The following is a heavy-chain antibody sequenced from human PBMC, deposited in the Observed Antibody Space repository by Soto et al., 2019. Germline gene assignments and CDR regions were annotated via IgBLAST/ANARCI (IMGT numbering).Heavy chain of an antibody. CDR2: ISGGGGST. Sequence: EVQLLESGGALVQPGGSLRLSCATSGFTFSHYAMSWVRQAPGKGLEWVSGISGGGGSTYYADSVKGRFSISRDNSKNTLFLRMKSLRAEQSAFYSCANSPNRWFGDINSTYGKNLWGHRTTLNVSS. D-gene: IGHD3-10*01. CDR3: ANSPNRWFGDINSTYGKNL. V-gene: IGHV3-23*01. CDR1: GFTFSHYA. J-gene: IGHJ6*02.